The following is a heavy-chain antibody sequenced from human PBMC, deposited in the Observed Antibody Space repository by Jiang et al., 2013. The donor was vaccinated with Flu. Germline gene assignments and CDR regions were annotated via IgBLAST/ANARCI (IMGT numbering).Heavy chain of an antibody. D-gene: IGHD2-21*02. J-gene: IGHJ4*02. CDR3: ARGPYCGGDCYSEVDY. CDR1: SSYA. V-gene: IGHV1-69*01. CDR2: IIPIFGTA. Sequence: SSYAISWVRQAPGQGLEWMGGIIPIFGTANYAQKFQGRVTITADESTSTAYMELSSLRSEDAAVYYCARGPYCGGDCYSEVDYWGQGTLVTVSS.